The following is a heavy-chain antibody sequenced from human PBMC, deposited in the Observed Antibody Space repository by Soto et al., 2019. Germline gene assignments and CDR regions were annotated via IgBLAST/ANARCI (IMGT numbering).Heavy chain of an antibody. CDR2: FDPEDGET. Sequence: QVQLVQSGAEVKKPGASVKVSCKVSGYTLTELSMHWVRQAPGKGLEWMGGFDPEDGETIYAQKCQGRVTMTEDTSTDPAYMELSSLRSEDTAVYYCATRYSGKTISDYWGQGTLVTVSS. CDR3: ATRYSGKTISDY. D-gene: IGHD1-26*01. V-gene: IGHV1-24*01. J-gene: IGHJ4*02. CDR1: GYTLTELS.